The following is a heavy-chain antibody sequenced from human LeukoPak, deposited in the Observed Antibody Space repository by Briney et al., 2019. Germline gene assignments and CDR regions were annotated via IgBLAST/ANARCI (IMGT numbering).Heavy chain of an antibody. CDR2: ISAYNGNT. V-gene: IGHV1-18*01. J-gene: IGHJ3*02. CDR3: ARVLCGGDWVIDAFDI. CDR1: GYTFTSYG. Sequence: AASVKVSCKASGYTFTSYGISWVRQAPGQGLEWMGWISAYNGNTNYAQKLQGRVTMTTDTSTSTAYMELRSLRSDDTDVYYCARVLCGGDWVIDAFDIWGQGTMVTVSS. D-gene: IGHD2-21*02.